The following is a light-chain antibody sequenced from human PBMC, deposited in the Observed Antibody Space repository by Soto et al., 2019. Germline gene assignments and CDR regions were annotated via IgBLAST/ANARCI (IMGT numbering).Light chain of an antibody. CDR3: QQYNNWYT. CDR1: EGVSRN. J-gene: IGKJ2*01. V-gene: IGKV3-15*01. CDR2: NAA. Sequence: ETLLTQSPATLSVSPGDRVTLSCRANEGVSRNLAWYQQKPGQAPRLLIYNAAIRATGIAARFSGSGSGTEFTLTISGLQSEDFAIYYCQQYNNWYTFGKGTKLEIK.